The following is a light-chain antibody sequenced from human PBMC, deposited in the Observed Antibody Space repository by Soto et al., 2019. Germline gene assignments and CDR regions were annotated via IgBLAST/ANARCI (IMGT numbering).Light chain of an antibody. CDR3: QQSYSTPPT. CDR1: QSIISY. J-gene: IGKJ5*01. Sequence: DIQMTQSPSSLSASVGDRVTITCRASQSIISYLNWYQQKPGKAPKLLIYAASSLQIGVPSRFSGSGSGTDFTLTISSLQPEDFATYSCQQSYSTPPTFGQGTRLEIK. CDR2: AAS. V-gene: IGKV1-39*01.